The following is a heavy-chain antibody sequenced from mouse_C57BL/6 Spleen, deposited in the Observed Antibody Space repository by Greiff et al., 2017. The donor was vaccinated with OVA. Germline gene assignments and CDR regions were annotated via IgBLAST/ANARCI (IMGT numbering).Heavy chain of an antibody. CDR2: IYPGDGDT. V-gene: IGHV1-80*01. CDR3: ARRGDYDGISY. J-gene: IGHJ3*01. D-gene: IGHD2-4*01. CDR1: GYAFSSYW. Sequence: VQLQQSGAELVKPGASVKISCKASGYAFSSYWMNWAKQRPGKGLEWIGQIYPGDGDTNYNGKFKGKATLTADKSSSTAYMQLSSLTSEDSAVYFCARRGDYDGISYWGQGTLVTVSA.